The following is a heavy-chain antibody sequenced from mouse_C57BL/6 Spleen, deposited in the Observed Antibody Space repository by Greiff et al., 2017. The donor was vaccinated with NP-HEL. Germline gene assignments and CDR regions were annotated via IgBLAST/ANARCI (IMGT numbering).Heavy chain of an antibody. CDR2: SRHKANDYTT. V-gene: IGHV7-1*01. CDR3: ARAACITPGYFDV. D-gene: IGHD1-1*01. J-gene: IGHJ1*03. CDR1: GFTFSDFY. Sequence: EVKLMESGGGLVQPGRSLRLSCATSGFTFSDFYMEWVRQAPGKGLEWIAASRHKANDYTTEYSASVKGRFIVSRDTSQSILYLQLSALRAEDTAVYYCARAACITPGYFDVWGKGTTVTVSS.